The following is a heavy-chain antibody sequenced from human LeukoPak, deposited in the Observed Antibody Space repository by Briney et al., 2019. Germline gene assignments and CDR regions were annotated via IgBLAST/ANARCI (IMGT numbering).Heavy chain of an antibody. Sequence: SETLSLTCAVYGGSFSGYYWNWIRQPPGKGLEWIGEINHSGSTNYNPSLKSRVTISVDTSKNQFSLKLSSVTAADTAVYYCARGLNLRYPPFDPWGQGTLVTVS. CDR1: GGSFSGYY. CDR3: ARGLNLRYPPFDP. V-gene: IGHV4-34*01. CDR2: INHSGST. D-gene: IGHD1-14*01. J-gene: IGHJ5*02.